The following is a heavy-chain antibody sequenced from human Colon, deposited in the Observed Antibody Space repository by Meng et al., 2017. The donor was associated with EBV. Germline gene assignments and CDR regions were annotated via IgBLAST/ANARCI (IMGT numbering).Heavy chain of an antibody. CDR2: FYYIGSA. Sequence: QVHMQESAPGLVKPSETLSLTCTVSGDSVNRGSYYWSWIRQPPGKGLEWIGSFYYIGSANYNPSLKSRVTILIDTSRNQFSLNLRSVTAADTAVYYCARDPSLDPTPFDYWGQGILVTVSS. CDR1: GDSVNRGSYY. J-gene: IGHJ4*02. V-gene: IGHV4-61*01. CDR3: ARDPSLDPTPFDY. D-gene: IGHD2-2*03.